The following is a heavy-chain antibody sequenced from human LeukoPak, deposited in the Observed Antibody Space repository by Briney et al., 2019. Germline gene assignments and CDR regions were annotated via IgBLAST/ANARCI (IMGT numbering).Heavy chain of an antibody. Sequence: GASVKVSCKASGYTFTSYDINWVRQATGQGLEWMGWMNPNSGNTGYAQKFQGRVTMTRNTSISTAYMELSSLRSEDTAVYYCARATRDIAAAGRYYYYYMDVWGKGTTVTISS. CDR3: ARATRDIAAAGRYYYYYMDV. J-gene: IGHJ6*03. V-gene: IGHV1-8*01. D-gene: IGHD6-13*01. CDR1: GYTFTSYD. CDR2: MNPNSGNT.